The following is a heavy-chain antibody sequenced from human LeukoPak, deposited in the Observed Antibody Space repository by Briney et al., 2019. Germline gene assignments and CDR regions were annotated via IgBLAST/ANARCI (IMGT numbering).Heavy chain of an antibody. CDR3: ARAKYDYGDPVGWFDP. J-gene: IGHJ5*02. CDR1: GFTFSSYA. Sequence: GGSLRLSCAASGFTFSSYAMSWVRQAPGKGLEWVSGISGSGGSTYYADSVKGRFTVFRDNSKNMLWLQMTSLRAEDTAIYYCARAKYDYGDPVGWFDPWGQGTLVTVSS. D-gene: IGHD4-17*01. V-gene: IGHV3-23*01. CDR2: ISGSGGST.